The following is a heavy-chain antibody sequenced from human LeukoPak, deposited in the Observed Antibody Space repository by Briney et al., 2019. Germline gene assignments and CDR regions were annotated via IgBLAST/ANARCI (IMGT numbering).Heavy chain of an antibody. CDR2: IRGGGDTT. CDR1: GFTFTTYV. J-gene: IGHJ4*02. V-gene: IGHV3-23*01. D-gene: IGHD3-9*01. Sequence: GGSLRLSCAASGFTFTTYVMSWVRQAPGKGLEWVSAIRGGGDTTYYADSVKGRFTISRDNSKNTLYLQMNSLRAEDTAVYYCARSPTYYDILTGYPPNYFDYWGQGTLVTVSS. CDR3: ARSPTYYDILTGYPPNYFDY.